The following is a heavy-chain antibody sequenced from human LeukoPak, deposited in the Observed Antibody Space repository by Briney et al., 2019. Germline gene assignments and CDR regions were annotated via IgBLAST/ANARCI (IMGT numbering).Heavy chain of an antibody. Sequence: PSETLSLTCAVSGGSISSYYWSWIRQPAGKGLEWIGRTYTSGSTNYNPSLKSRVTMSVDTSKNQFSLKLSSVTAADTAVYYCARANHITIFGANWFDPWGQGTLVTVSS. V-gene: IGHV4-4*07. CDR1: GGSISSYY. CDR2: TYTSGST. D-gene: IGHD3-3*01. J-gene: IGHJ5*02. CDR3: ARANHITIFGANWFDP.